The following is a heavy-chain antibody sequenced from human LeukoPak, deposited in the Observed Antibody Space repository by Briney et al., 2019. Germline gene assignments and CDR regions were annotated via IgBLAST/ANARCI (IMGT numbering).Heavy chain of an antibody. CDR3: ARFPVIVGATDY. Sequence: GGSLRLSCAASGFTFSSYSMNWVRQAPGKGLEWVSSISSSSSYIYYADSVKGRFTISRDNAKNSLYLQMNSLRAEDTAVYYCARFPVIVGATDYGGQGTLVTVPS. D-gene: IGHD1-26*01. CDR1: GFTFSSYS. CDR2: ISSSSSYI. V-gene: IGHV3-21*01. J-gene: IGHJ4*02.